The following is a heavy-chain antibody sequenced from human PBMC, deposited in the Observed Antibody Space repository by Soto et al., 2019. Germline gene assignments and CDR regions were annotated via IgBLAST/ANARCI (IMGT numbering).Heavy chain of an antibody. CDR1: GFTVSSNY. D-gene: IGHD2-21*02. Sequence: GGSLRLSCAASGFTVSSNYMSWVRQAPGKGLEWVSVIYSGGSTYYADSVKGRFTISRHNSKNTLYLQMNSLRAEDTAVYYCARVRLAYCGGDCYAYWGQGTLVTGSS. J-gene: IGHJ4*02. CDR2: IYSGGST. V-gene: IGHV3-53*04. CDR3: ARVRLAYCGGDCYAY.